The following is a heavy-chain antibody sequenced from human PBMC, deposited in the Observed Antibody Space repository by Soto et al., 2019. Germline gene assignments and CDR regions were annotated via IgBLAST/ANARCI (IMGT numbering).Heavy chain of an antibody. V-gene: IGHV4-59*01. CDR2: IYYSGST. D-gene: IGHD2-15*01. Sequence: SETLSLTCTVSGGSISSYYWSWIRQPPGKGLEWIGYIYYSGSTNYNPSLKSRVTISVDTSKNQFSLKLGSVTAADTAVYYCAREAGYCSGGSCLVSAFDIWGQGTMVTVSS. J-gene: IGHJ3*02. CDR1: GGSISSYY. CDR3: AREAGYCSGGSCLVSAFDI.